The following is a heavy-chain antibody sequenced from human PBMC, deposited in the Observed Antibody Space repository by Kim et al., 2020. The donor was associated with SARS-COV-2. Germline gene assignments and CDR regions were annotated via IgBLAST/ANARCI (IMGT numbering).Heavy chain of an antibody. CDR3: AKEPLGGDGYSYFDY. D-gene: IGHD3-16*01. J-gene: IGHJ4*02. Sequence: DSVQRLFTLSRDNSHNTLYLPMTSLRAEDTAVYYCAKEPLGGDGYSYFDYWGQGTLVTVSS. V-gene: IGHV3-23*01.